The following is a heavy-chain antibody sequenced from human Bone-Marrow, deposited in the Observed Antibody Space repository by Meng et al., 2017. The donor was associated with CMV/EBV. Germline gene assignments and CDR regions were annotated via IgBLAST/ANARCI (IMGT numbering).Heavy chain of an antibody. J-gene: IGHJ4*02. Sequence: SVKVSGKASGGTFSSYTISWVRQAHGQGLEWMGRIIPILGIANYAQKFQGRVTITADKSTSTAYWELSSLRSEDTAVYYCVLVVRRWYFDYWAQGTVVTVSS. D-gene: IGHD2-21*01. V-gene: IGHV1-69*02. CDR3: VLVVRRWYFDY. CDR2: IIPILGIA. CDR1: GGTFSSYT.